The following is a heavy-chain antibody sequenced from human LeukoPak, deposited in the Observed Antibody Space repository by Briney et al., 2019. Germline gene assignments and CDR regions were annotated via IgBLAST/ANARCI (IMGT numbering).Heavy chain of an antibody. J-gene: IGHJ5*02. V-gene: IGHV1-46*01. CDR1: GYTFTSYY. CDR3: AKDAFLLYYYDSSGYFNWFDP. D-gene: IGHD3-22*01. Sequence: ASVKVSCKASGYTFTSYYMHWVRQAPGQGLEWMGIINPSGGSTSYAQKFQGRVTMTRDTSTSTVYMELSSLRAEDTAVYYCAKDAFLLYYYDSSGYFNWFDPWGQGTLVTVSS. CDR2: INPSGGST.